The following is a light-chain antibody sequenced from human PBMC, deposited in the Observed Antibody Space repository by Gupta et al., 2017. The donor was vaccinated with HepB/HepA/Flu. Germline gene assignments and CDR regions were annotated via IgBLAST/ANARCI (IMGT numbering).Light chain of an antibody. Sequence: IVLTQSPDSPAVSLGERATINCKSSQSVLYSSSNKNFLAWYQQKPGQPPKLLIYWASTRESGVPDRISGSGSGTDFTLTISSLQAEDVAVYYCQQYYTTPQTFGPGTKVEIK. CDR2: WAS. CDR1: QSVLYSSSNKNF. CDR3: QQYYTTPQT. J-gene: IGKJ1*01. V-gene: IGKV4-1*01.